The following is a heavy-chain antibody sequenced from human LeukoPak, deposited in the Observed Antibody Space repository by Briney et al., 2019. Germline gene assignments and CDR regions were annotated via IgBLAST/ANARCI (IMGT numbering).Heavy chain of an antibody. V-gene: IGHV5-51*07. CDR3: VRFALSSSLDH. D-gene: IGHD6-13*01. Sequence: GESLKISCKISGYRLTNNWIGWVHQVPGKGLEWMGLIYPGYSDAKYSPSFQGRVTLSVDTSISTAYLQLGGLRASDTAIYYCVRFALSSSLDHWGQGTLVTVSS. CDR2: IYPGYSDA. J-gene: IGHJ5*02. CDR1: GYRLTNNW.